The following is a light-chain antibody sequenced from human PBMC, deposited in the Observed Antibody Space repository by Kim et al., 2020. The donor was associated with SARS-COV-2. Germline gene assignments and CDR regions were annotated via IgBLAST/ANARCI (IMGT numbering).Light chain of an antibody. Sequence: QSALTQPASVSGSPGQSITISCTGTSSDVGAYNYVSWYQQHPGKAPKVLIFDVSNRPSGLSNRFSGSKSGNTASLTISGLQVEDEADYYCSSYTSSHTYLFGTGTKVTVL. CDR1: SSDVGAYNY. CDR2: DVS. V-gene: IGLV2-14*01. J-gene: IGLJ1*01. CDR3: SSYTSSHTYL.